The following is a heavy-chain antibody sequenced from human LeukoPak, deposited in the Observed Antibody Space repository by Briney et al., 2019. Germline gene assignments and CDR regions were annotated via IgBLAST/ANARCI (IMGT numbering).Heavy chain of an antibody. V-gene: IGHV4-39*01. J-gene: IGHJ4*02. CDR1: GGSISSSSYY. CDR2: IYYSGST. Sequence: SETLSLTCTVSGGSISSSSYYWGWLRQPPGKGLEWIGSIYYSGSTYYNPSLKSRVTISVDTSKNQFSLRLSPVTAADTAVYYCARQIYGSGSYSPYYFDYWGQGTLVTVSS. CDR3: ARQIYGSGSYSPYYFDY. D-gene: IGHD3-10*01.